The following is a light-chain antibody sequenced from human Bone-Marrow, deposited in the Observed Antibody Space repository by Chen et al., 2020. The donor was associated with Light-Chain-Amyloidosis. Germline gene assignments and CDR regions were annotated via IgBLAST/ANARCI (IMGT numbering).Light chain of an antibody. CDR1: SSNIGSNT. Sequence: QSVLTQPPSASGTPGQRVTISCSGSSSNIGSNTVNWYQQLPGTAPKLLIYSNNQRPSGVPDRFSGSKSGTSASLAISGLQSEDEADYYCQSYDSKLDVVFGGGTKVTVL. J-gene: IGLJ2*01. CDR3: QSYDSKLDVV. V-gene: IGLV1-44*01. CDR2: SNN.